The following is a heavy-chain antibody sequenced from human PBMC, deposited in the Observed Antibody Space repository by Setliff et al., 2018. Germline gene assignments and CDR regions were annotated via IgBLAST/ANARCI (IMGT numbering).Heavy chain of an antibody. D-gene: IGHD3-22*01. CDR1: GGSFSGYD. V-gene: IGHV4-34*01. CDR2: INHSGST. CDR3: ARGFYYYDSSGYSDAFDI. Sequence: PSETLSLTCAVHGGSFSGYDWSWIRQPPGKGLEWIGEINHSGSTNYNPSLKSRVTISVDTSKNQFSLKLSSVTAADTAVYYCARGFYYYDSSGYSDAFDIWGQGTMVTVSS. J-gene: IGHJ3*02.